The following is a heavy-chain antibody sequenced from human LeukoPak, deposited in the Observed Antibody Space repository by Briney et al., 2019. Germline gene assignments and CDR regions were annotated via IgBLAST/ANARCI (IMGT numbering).Heavy chain of an antibody. CDR2: FDPEDGET. CDR3: ATASAVGATHLACDI. CDR1: GYTLTELS. J-gene: IGHJ3*02. D-gene: IGHD1-26*01. Sequence: ASVKVSCKVSGYTLTELSMHWVRQAPGKGLEWMGGFDPEDGETIYAQKFQGRVTMTEDTSTDTAYMELSSLRSEDTAVYYCATASAVGATHLACDIWGQGTMVTVSS. V-gene: IGHV1-24*01.